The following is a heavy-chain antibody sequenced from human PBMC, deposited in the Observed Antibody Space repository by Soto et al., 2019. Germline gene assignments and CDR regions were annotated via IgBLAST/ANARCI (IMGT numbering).Heavy chain of an antibody. CDR2: IYYSGST. V-gene: IGHV4-31*03. CDR3: SRDLTQIGGYYTEALFAP. D-gene: IGHD3-22*01. Sequence: QGQLQESGPGLVKPSQTLSLTCTVSGGSISSGGYYWSWIRQHPGKGLELIGYIYYSGSTYYNPSLKIRVTTSVDTSKNHCSMKMSAGTAADTAVYYCSRDLTQIGGYYTEALFAPWGQGTLVTVS. J-gene: IGHJ5*02. CDR1: GGSISSGGYY.